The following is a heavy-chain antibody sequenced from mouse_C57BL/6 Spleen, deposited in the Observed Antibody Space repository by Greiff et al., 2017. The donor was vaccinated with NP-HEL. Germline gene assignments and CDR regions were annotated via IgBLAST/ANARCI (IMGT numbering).Heavy chain of an antibody. J-gene: IGHJ1*03. CDR2: INPNYGTT. CDR3: ARGDYGSSFRGYFDV. Sequence: VQLQQSGPELVKPGASVKISCKASGYSFTDYNMNWVKQSNGKSLEWIGVINPNYGTTSYNQKFKGKATLTVDQSSSTAYMHLNSLTSEDSAVYYWARGDYGSSFRGYFDVWGTGTTVTVSS. V-gene: IGHV1-39*01. D-gene: IGHD1-1*01. CDR1: GYSFTDYN.